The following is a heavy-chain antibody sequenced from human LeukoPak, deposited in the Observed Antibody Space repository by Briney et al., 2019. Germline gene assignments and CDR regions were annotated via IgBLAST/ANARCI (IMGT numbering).Heavy chain of an antibody. CDR3: ATFRWGVGFEY. D-gene: IGHD3-16*01. V-gene: IGHV4-34*01. J-gene: IGHJ4*02. CDR1: GGSISSYY. Sequence: SETLSLTCTVSGGSISSYYWSWIRQPPGKGPEWIGEINHSGSTNYNPSLKSRVTISVDTSKNEFSLRLNSVTAADTAVYYCATFRWGVGFEYWGQGTLVTVSS. CDR2: INHSGST.